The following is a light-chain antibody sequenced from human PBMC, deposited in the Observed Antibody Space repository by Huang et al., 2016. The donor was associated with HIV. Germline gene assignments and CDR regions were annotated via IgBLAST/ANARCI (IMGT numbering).Light chain of an antibody. V-gene: IGKV3-11*01. CDR1: QSVSSY. Sequence: EIVLTQSPATLSLSPGERATLSCRASQSVSSYLAWYQQKPGHAPRLLIYDASNRATGIPARFSGSGSGTDFTLTISSLEPEDFAVYYCQQRSNWRTFGQGTRLEIK. J-gene: IGKJ5*01. CDR2: DAS. CDR3: QQRSNWRT.